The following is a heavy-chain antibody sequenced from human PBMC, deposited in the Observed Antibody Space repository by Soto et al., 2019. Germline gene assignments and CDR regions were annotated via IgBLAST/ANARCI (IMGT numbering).Heavy chain of an antibody. D-gene: IGHD6-13*01. CDR3: ARDRVKQQLAHRHHWYFDL. V-gene: IGHV4-59*01. CDR1: GGSISSYY. J-gene: IGHJ2*01. Sequence: PSETLSLTCTVSGGSISSYYWSWIRQPPGKGLEWIGYIYYSGSTNYNPSLKSRVTISVDTSKNQFSLKLSSVTAADTAVYYCARDRVKQQLAHRHHWYFDLWGRGTLVTVSS. CDR2: IYYSGST.